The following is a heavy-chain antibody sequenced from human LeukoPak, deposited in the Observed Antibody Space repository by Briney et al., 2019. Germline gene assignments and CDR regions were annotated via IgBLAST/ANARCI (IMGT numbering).Heavy chain of an antibody. CDR1: GFTLSRYG. D-gene: IGHD3-16*01. CDR3: AKQLFGEYVWGTYRAIDH. Sequence: GGSLRLSCVASGFTLSRYGMYWVSQVPGKGLEWVAFIRYDGSDKFFADSVKGRFTISRDNSKNTLFLQMNSLRLEDTAVYHCAKQLFGEYVWGTYRAIDHWGQGTLVTVSS. V-gene: IGHV3-30*02. CDR2: IRYDGSDK. J-gene: IGHJ4*02.